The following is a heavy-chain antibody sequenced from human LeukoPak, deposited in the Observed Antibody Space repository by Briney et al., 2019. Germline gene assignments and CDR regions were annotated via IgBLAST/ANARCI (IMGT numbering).Heavy chain of an antibody. CDR3: AKLPGRAADY. J-gene: IGHJ4*02. CDR2: ISDSGGST. Sequence: GSLRLSCAASGFTFSSYVMNWVRQAPGKGLEWVSGISDSGGSTYYADSVKGRFTISRDNSKSTLYLQMNSLRAEDTAVYYCAKLPGRAADYWGQGTLVTVSS. V-gene: IGHV3-23*01. CDR1: GFTFSSYV.